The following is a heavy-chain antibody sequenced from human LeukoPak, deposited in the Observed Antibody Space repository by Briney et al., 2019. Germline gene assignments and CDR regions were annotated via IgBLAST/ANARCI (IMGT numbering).Heavy chain of an antibody. J-gene: IGHJ4*02. D-gene: IGHD5-12*01. CDR2: INPNSGGT. V-gene: IGHV1-2*02. CDR1: GYTFTSYF. Sequence: ASVKVSCKASGYTFTSYFIHWVRQAHGQGLEWMGWINPNSGGTNFAQKFQGRVTVTGDTSISTVYMEVSRLRSDDTAIYYCARGRGFSGYDPFDYWGQGTLVTVSS. CDR3: ARGRGFSGYDPFDY.